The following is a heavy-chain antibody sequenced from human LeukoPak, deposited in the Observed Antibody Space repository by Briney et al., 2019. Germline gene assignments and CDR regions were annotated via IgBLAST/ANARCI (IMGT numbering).Heavy chain of an antibody. CDR2: ISSSSSYI. CDR1: GFTFSSYS. V-gene: IGHV3-21*01. D-gene: IGHD5-12*01. CDR3: ARDGGYSGYDYGMDV. J-gene: IGHJ6*02. Sequence: GEPLRLSCAASGFTFSSYSMNWVRKAPGKGLEWVSSISSSSSYIYYADSVKGRFTISRDNAKNSLYLQMNSLRAEDTAVYYCARDGGYSGYDYGMDVWGQGTTVTVSS.